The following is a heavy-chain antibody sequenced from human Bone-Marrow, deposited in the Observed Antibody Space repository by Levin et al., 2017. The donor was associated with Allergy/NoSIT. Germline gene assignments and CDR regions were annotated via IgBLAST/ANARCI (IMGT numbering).Heavy chain of an antibody. CDR1: GFSFSDYY. V-gene: IGHV3-11*01. CDR3: ARDLAIGRYYDSSAYYADY. CDR2: INRNGNTV. D-gene: IGHD3-22*01. J-gene: IGHJ4*02. Sequence: PGGSLRLSCAASGFSFSDYYMSWIRQAPGKGLEWLAFINRNGNTVYYADSVKGRFLISRDNAKNSLYLQMNTVRAEDTAVYYCARDLAIGRYYDSSAYYADYWGQGSRVIVSS.